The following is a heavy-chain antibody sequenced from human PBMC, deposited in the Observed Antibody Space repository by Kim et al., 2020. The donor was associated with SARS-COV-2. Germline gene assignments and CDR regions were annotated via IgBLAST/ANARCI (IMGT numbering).Heavy chain of an antibody. J-gene: IGHJ6*02. V-gene: IGHV4-34*01. D-gene: IGHD1-20*01. Sequence: NPSLKSRVTISVDTSKNQFSLKLSSVTAADTAVYYCASITGTTGYYGMDVWGQGTTVTVSS. CDR3: ASITGTTGYYGMDV.